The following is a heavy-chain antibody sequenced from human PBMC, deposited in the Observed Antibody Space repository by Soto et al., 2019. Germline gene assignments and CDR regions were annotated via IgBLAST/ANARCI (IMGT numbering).Heavy chain of an antibody. CDR3: ARSPSSGSYYYYYMDV. D-gene: IGHD1-26*01. CDR2: IWYDGSNK. V-gene: IGHV3-33*08. J-gene: IGHJ6*03. Sequence: GGSLRLSCAASGFTFSDYYMSWIRQAPGKGLEWVAVIWYDGSNKYYADSVKGRFTISRDNSKNTLYLQMNSLRAEDTAVYYCARSPSSGSYYYYYMDVWGKGTTVTVSS. CDR1: GFTFSDYY.